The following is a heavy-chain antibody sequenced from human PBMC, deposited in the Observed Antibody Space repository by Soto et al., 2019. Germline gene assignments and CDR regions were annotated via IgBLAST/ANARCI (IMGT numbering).Heavy chain of an antibody. J-gene: IGHJ6*04. V-gene: IGHV3-48*02. Sequence: SLRLSCASSGFTFSSYSMNWVRQAPGKGLEWVSYISSSSSTIYYADSVKGRFTIYRDNAKNSLYLQMNSLRDEDTAVYYCAREEVSTSGYSYGSIDFYYYYGMDVRGKRPTVTISS. D-gene: IGHD5-18*01. CDR3: AREEVSTSGYSYGSIDFYYYYGMDV. CDR2: ISSSSSTI. CDR1: GFTFSSYS.